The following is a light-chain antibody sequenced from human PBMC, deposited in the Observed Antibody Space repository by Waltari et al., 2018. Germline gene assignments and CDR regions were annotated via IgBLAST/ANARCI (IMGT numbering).Light chain of an antibody. Sequence: EIVMTQSPATLSVSAGERATFSCRATQSISNNIAWYQQKPGQAPSLLIFRASTRATDIPARFSGSGYGTEFTLTISSLQSEDFAVYYCQQYDDWPLTFGPGTKVDF. CDR3: QQYDDWPLT. CDR2: RAS. J-gene: IGKJ3*01. V-gene: IGKV3-15*01. CDR1: QSISNN.